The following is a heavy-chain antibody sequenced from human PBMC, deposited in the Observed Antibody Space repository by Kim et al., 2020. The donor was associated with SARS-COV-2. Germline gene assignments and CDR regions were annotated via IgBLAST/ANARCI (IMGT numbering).Heavy chain of an antibody. D-gene: IGHD1-26*01. J-gene: IGHJ3*02. CDR2: IIPIFGTA. CDR3: ARDMRSEDALVGAQGDAVDI. V-gene: IGHV1-69*13. Sequence: SVKVSCKASGGTFSSYAISWVRQAPGQGLEWMGGIIPIFGTANYAQKFQGRVTITADETTSTAYMELSSLRSEDTAGYYCARDMRSEDALVGAQGDAVDIWGQGTMVTVSS. CDR1: GGTFSSYA.